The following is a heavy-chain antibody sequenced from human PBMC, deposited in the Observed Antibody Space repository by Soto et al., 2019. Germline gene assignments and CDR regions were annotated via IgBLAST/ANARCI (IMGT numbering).Heavy chain of an antibody. D-gene: IGHD3-10*01. Sequence: PSETLSLTCAVYGGSFSGYYWSWIRQPPGKGLEWIGEINHSGSTNYNPSLKSRVTISVDTSKNQFSLKLSSVTAADTAVYYCARDNGGTMVRGGMDVWGQGTTVTVSS. J-gene: IGHJ6*02. V-gene: IGHV4-34*01. CDR1: GGSFSGYY. CDR3: ARDNGGTMVRGGMDV. CDR2: INHSGST.